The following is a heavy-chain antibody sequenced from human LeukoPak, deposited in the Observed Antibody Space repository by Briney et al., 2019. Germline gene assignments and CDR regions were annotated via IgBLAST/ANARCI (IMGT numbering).Heavy chain of an antibody. CDR1: GFTFDTYS. J-gene: IGHJ4*02. CDR3: ARGRDLFDS. CDR2: ISSSSATI. V-gene: IGHV3-48*04. Sequence: GGSLRLSCVASGFTFDTYSMNWFCQAPGKGLECISYISSSSATIYYADSVRGRFTISRDNAKNSLYLQMNSLRAEDTAVYYCARGRDLFDSWGQGTLVIVSS.